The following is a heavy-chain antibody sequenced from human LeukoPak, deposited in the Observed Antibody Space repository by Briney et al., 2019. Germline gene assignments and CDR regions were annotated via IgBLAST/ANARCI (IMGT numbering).Heavy chain of an antibody. CDR2: ISAYNGNT. Sequence: ASVKVSCKASGYTFTSYGISWVRQAPGQGLEWMGWISAYNGNTNCAQKLQGRVTMTTDTSTSTAYMELRSLRSDDTAVYYCARDHFVTAAGIYYYYYYMDVWGKGTTVTVSS. V-gene: IGHV1-18*01. J-gene: IGHJ6*03. CDR3: ARDHFVTAAGIYYYYYYMDV. D-gene: IGHD1-14*01. CDR1: GYTFTSYG.